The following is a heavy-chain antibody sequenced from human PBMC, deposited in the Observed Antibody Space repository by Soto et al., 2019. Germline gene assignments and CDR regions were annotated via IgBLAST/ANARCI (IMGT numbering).Heavy chain of an antibody. CDR1: GYAFTSYY. Sequence: QVQLVQSGAEVKKPGASVELSCKASGYAFTSYYVHWVRQAPGQGLEWMGIIHPSGGSTTYAQKSRGRVILSRDTATGTVYMELRRLTSEDPAVYFCSRDALFGSGSYVTGWLDSWGQGTLVTVSS. D-gene: IGHD3-10*01. J-gene: IGHJ5*01. CDR2: IHPSGGST. CDR3: SRDALFGSGSYVTGWLDS. V-gene: IGHV1-46*03.